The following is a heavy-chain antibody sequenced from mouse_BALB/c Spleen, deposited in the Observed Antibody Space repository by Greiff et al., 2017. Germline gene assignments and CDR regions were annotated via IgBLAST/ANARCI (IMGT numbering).Heavy chain of an antibody. CDR3: ARSSIYYDYDGAMDY. D-gene: IGHD2-4*01. Sequence: EVQLKESGGGLVQPGGSRKLSCAASGFTFSSFGMHWVRQAPEKGLEWVAYISSGSSTIYYADTVKGRFTISRDNPKNTLFLQMTSLRSEDTAMYYCARSSIYYDYDGAMDYWGQGTSVTVSS. V-gene: IGHV5-17*02. J-gene: IGHJ4*01. CDR1: GFTFSSFG. CDR2: ISSGSSTI.